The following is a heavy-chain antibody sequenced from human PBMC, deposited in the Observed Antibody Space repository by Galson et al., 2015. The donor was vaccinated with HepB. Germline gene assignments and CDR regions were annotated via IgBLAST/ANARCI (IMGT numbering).Heavy chain of an antibody. CDR2: IKEDESEK. J-gene: IGHJ4*02. CDR3: ARGDSAVGGLDY. V-gene: IGHV3-7*01. CDR1: GFTFSGYW. Sequence: SLRLSCAASGFTFSGYWMTWVRQAPGKGLEWVASIKEDESEKNYVDSVKGRFTISRDNANNSLYLQMNSLRAEDTAVYYCARGDSAVGGLDYWGQGTLVTVSS. D-gene: IGHD6-13*01.